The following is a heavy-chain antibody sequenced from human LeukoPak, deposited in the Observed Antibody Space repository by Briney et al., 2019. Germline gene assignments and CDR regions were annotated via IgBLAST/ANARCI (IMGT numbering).Heavy chain of an antibody. CDR3: ARGYYYGSGAGSDY. CDR2: INPNSGGT. Sequence: ASVKVSCKASRYTFTGYYMHWVRQAPGQGLEWMGWINPNSGGTNYAQKFQGRVTMTRDTSISTAYMELSRLRSDDTAVYYCARGYYYGSGAGSDYWGQGTLVTVSS. V-gene: IGHV1-2*02. J-gene: IGHJ4*02. CDR1: RYTFTGYY. D-gene: IGHD3-10*01.